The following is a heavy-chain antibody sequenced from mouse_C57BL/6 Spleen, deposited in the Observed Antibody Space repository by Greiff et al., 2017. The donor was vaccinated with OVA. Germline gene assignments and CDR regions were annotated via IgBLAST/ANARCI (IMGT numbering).Heavy chain of an antibody. D-gene: IGHD2-5*01. CDR1: GYAFSSSW. Sequence: VQLQQSGPELVKPGASVKISCKASGYAFSSSWMNWVKQRPGKGLEWIGRIYPGDGDTNYNGKFKGKATLTADKSSSTAYMQLSSLTSEDSAVYFCARGGYYSNGDDYWGQGTTLTVSS. CDR2: IYPGDGDT. J-gene: IGHJ2*01. CDR3: ARGGYYSNGDDY. V-gene: IGHV1-82*01.